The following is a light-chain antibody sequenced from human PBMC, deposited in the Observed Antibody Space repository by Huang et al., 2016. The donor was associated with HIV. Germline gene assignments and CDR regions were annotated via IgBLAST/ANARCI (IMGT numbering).Light chain of an antibody. CDR1: QSVSSN. J-gene: IGKJ3*01. CDR3: QHYNNWPPFT. CDR2: GAS. Sequence: EIVMTQSPATLSVSPGESATLSCRASQSVSSNLAWFQQKPGQAPRLLIYGASTRATGIPARFSGSGSGTEFTLTISGLQSEDFAVYYCQHYNNWPPFTFGPGTKVNIK. V-gene: IGKV3-15*01.